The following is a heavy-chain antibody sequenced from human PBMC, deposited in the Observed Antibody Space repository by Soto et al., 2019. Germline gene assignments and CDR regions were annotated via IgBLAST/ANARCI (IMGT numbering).Heavy chain of an antibody. CDR1: GGSISSSSYY. D-gene: IGHD3-22*01. CDR3: ASDYYGFLGY. CDR2: IYYSGST. J-gene: IGHJ4*02. Sequence: SETLSLTCTVSGGSISSSSYYWGWIRQPPGKGLEWIGSIYYSGSTYYNPSLKSRVTISVDTSKNQFSLKLSSVTAADTAVYYCASDYYGFLGYWGQGTLVTVSS. V-gene: IGHV4-39*01.